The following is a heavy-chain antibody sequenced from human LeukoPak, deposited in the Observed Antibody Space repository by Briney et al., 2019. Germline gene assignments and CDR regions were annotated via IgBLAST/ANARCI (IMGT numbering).Heavy chain of an antibody. CDR2: INHSGST. Sequence: SETLSLTCTVSGGSISSHYWSWIRQPPGKGLEWIGEINHSGSTNYNPSLKSRVTISVDTSKNQFSLKLSSVTAADTAVYYCARRRYCSGGSCLAFDYWGQGTLVTVSS. D-gene: IGHD2-15*01. J-gene: IGHJ4*02. CDR3: ARRRYCSGGSCLAFDY. V-gene: IGHV4-34*01. CDR1: GGSISSHY.